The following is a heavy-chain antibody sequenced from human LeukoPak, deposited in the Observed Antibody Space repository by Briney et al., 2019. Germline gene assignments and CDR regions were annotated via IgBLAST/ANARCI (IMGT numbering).Heavy chain of an antibody. CDR3: ARRRIAAAGFDP. J-gene: IGHJ5*02. V-gene: IGHV1-2*02. CDR1: GYTFTGYY. D-gene: IGHD6-13*01. Sequence: SVKVSCKASGYTFTGYYMHWVRQAPGQGLEWMGWINPNSGGTNYAQKFQGRVTMTRDTSISTAYMELSRLRSDDTAVYYCARRRIAAAGFDPWGQGTLVTVSS. CDR2: INPNSGGT.